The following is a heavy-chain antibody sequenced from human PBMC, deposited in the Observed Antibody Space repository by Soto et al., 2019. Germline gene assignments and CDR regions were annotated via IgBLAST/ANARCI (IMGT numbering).Heavy chain of an antibody. CDR3: ARRYYYDSSGYYLGD. J-gene: IGHJ4*02. CDR1: GSSITSSNW. CDR2: SYHSGSS. Sequence: QVQLRESGPRLVKPSGTLSLTCAVSGSSITSSNWWTWVRQPPGKGLEWIGESYHSGSSNYNPSLKSRVTITVDKSKNQFFLKLTSVTAADTAVYYFARRYYYDSSGYYLGDWGQGTLVTVSS. V-gene: IGHV4-4*02. D-gene: IGHD3-22*01.